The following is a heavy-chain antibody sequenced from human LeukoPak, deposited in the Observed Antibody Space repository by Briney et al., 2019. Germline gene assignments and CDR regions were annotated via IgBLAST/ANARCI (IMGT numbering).Heavy chain of an antibody. CDR1: GVSINTCCYY. V-gene: IGHV4-61*01. CDR3: ARGRSYGFDFDS. D-gene: IGHD5-18*01. CDR2: KYYSGST. Sequence: SETLSLTCDVSGVSINTCCYYWTWIRQPPGKGLEWIGYKYYSGSTRYNSSLRSRLTISLDSSKNQFSLRLTSVTAADTAVYYCARGRSYGFDFDSWGPGTPVIVSS. J-gene: IGHJ4*02.